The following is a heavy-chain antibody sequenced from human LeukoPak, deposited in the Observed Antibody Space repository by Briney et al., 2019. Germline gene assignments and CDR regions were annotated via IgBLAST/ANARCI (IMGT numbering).Heavy chain of an antibody. D-gene: IGHD3-22*01. CDR1: GGSISSYY. CDR3: ASYYDTSGPADAFGV. CDR2: IYYSGST. V-gene: IGHV4-59*08. J-gene: IGHJ3*01. Sequence: SETLSLTCTVSGGSISSYYWSWIRQPPGKGLEWIGYIYYSGSTNYNPSLKSRVTISVDTSKNQFSLKLSSVTAADTAVYYCASYYDTSGPADAFGVWGQGKMVTVSS.